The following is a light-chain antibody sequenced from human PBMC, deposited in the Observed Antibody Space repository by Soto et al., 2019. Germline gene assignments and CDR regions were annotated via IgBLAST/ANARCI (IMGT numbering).Light chain of an antibody. CDR1: SSDVGGYNY. J-gene: IGLJ1*01. CDR3: CSYAGSYTYV. V-gene: IGLV2-11*01. CDR2: DVS. Sequence: QSVLTKPRSVSGSPGQSVTISCAGTSSDVGGYNYVSWYQHHPGKAPKVMIYDVSKRPSGVPDRFSGSKSGNTASLTISGLQAEDADDYYCCSYAGSYTYVFGTGTRSPS.